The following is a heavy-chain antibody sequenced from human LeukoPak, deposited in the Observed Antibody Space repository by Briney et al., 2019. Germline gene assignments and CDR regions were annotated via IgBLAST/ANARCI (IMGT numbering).Heavy chain of an antibody. V-gene: IGHV3-30*18. CDR3: VKQWGNSRFAFDI. J-gene: IGHJ3*02. Sequence: GRSLRLSCAASGFTFSSYGMHWVRQAPGKGLEWVAVISYDGSNKYYADSVKGRFTISRDNSKNTLYLQMNSLRAEDTAVYYCVKQWGNSRFAFDIWGQGTMVTVSS. D-gene: IGHD4-23*01. CDR2: ISYDGSNK. CDR1: GFTFSSYG.